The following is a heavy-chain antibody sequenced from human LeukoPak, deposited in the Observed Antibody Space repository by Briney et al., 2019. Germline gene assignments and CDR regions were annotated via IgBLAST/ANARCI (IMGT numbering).Heavy chain of an antibody. CDR3: ARGIWPGYSSSRGWFDP. D-gene: IGHD6-13*01. CDR1: GYTFTGYY. Sequence: AASVKVSCKASGYTFTGYYMHWVRQAPGQGLEWMGWINAGNGNTKYSQEFQGRVTITRDTSASTAYMELSSLRSEDMAVYYCARGIWPGYSSSRGWFDPWGQGTLVTVSS. V-gene: IGHV1-3*03. J-gene: IGHJ5*02. CDR2: INAGNGNT.